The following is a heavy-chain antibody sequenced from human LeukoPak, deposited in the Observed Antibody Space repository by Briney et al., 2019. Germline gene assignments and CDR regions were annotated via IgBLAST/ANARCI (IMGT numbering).Heavy chain of an antibody. CDR1: GYTFTING. CDR3: ARGKERLSFDY. V-gene: IGHV1-18*01. D-gene: IGHD1-26*01. J-gene: IGHJ4*02. CDR2: INAYSGNT. Sequence: GASVTVSCKAFGYTFTINGISWVRQAPGQGLEWMGWINAYSGNTDYALNVQDRATMTTDTSTSTAYLELRSLRSDDTAVYYCARGKERLSFDYWGRGTLVTVSS.